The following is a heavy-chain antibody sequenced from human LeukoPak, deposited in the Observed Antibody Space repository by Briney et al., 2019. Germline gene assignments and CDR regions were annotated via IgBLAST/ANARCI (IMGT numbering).Heavy chain of an antibody. V-gene: IGHV1-2*04. Sequence: GASVKVSCKASGYTFTGYYMHWVRQAPGQGLEWMGWINPNSGGTNYAQKFQGWVTMTRDTSISTAYMELNSLRAEDTAVYYCAKQLGYCSDGSCYFPYWGQGTLVTVSS. D-gene: IGHD2-15*01. CDR3: AKQLGYCSDGSCYFPY. CDR2: INPNSGGT. CDR1: GYTFTGYY. J-gene: IGHJ4*02.